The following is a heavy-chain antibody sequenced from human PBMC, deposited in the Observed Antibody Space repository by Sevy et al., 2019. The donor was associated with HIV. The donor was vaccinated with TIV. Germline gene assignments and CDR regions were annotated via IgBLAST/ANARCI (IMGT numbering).Heavy chain of an antibody. V-gene: IGHV1-2*06. J-gene: IGHJ4*02. CDR1: GYTFTGYY. D-gene: IGHD3-10*01. Sequence: ASVKVPCKASGYTFTGYYMHWVRQAPGQGLEWMGRINPNSGGTNYAQKFQGRVTMTRDTSISTAYMELSRLRSDDTAVYYCARAIIIMAHIGSFPFDYWGQGTLVTVSS. CDR3: ARAIIIMAHIGSFPFDY. CDR2: INPNSGGT.